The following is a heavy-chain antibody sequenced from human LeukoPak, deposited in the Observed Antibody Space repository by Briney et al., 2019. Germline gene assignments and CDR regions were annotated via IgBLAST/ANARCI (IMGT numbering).Heavy chain of an antibody. Sequence: KESGPTLVKPTQTLTLTCTFSGFSLSTSGVGVGWIRQPPGKALEWLALIYWDDDKRYSPSPKSRLTITKDTSKNQVVLTMTNMDPVDTATYYCAHSRYSGYADDAFDIWGQGTMVTVSS. J-gene: IGHJ3*02. V-gene: IGHV2-5*02. CDR2: IYWDDDK. D-gene: IGHD5-12*01. CDR3: AHSRYSGYADDAFDI. CDR1: GFSLSTSGVG.